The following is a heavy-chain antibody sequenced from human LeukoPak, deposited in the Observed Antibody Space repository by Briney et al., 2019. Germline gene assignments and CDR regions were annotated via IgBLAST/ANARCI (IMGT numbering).Heavy chain of an antibody. J-gene: IGHJ4*02. V-gene: IGHV1-69*05. CDR3: ATSRTSYGVCFDY. CDR1: GGTFSSYA. Sequence: SVKVSCKASGGTFSSYAISWVRQAPGQGLEWMGRIIPIFGTANHAQKFQGRVTITTDESTSTAYMELSSLRSEDTAVYYCATSRTSYGVCFDYWGQGTLVTVSS. CDR2: IIPIFGTA. D-gene: IGHD4-17*01.